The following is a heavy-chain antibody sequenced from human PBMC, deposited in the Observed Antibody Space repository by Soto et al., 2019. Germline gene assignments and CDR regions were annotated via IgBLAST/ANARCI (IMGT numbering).Heavy chain of an antibody. CDR1: GVSIHNSHSF. D-gene: IGHD2-21*01. V-gene: IGHV4-39*01. CDR2: VYYSGGA. J-gene: IGHJ5*01. Sequence: SETLSLTCAVSGVSIHNSHSFWGWIRQPPGKGLEFIANVYYSGGAHYNPSFKSRVTVSVDTATNQVSLRMSSVTAADTAVYFCGRVVEGATRHTDFDSWGQGTLVTVSS. CDR3: GRVVEGATRHTDFDS.